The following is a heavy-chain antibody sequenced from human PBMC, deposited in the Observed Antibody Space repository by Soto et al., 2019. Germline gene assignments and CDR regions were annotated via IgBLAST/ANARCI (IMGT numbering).Heavy chain of an antibody. Sequence: GGSLRLSCAASGFTFSSYAMSWVRQAPGKGLEWVSAISGSGGSTYYADSVKGRFTISRDNSKNTLYLQMNSLRAEDTAVYYCAKNSYYYDSSGYYGKLDYWGQGTLVTVSS. V-gene: IGHV3-23*01. CDR1: GFTFSSYA. CDR3: AKNSYYYDSSGYYGKLDY. J-gene: IGHJ4*02. CDR2: ISGSGGST. D-gene: IGHD3-22*01.